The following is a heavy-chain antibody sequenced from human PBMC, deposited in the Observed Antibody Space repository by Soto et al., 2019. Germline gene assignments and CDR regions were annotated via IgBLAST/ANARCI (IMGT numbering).Heavy chain of an antibody. D-gene: IGHD1-26*01. CDR1: EGTFSSYS. V-gene: IGHV1-69*01. J-gene: IGHJ4*02. CDR2: IIPIFGTA. Sequence: QVQLVQSGAEVKKPGSSVKVSCKASEGTFSSYSINWVRQAPGQGLAWMGEIIPIFGTANYAQKFQGRDKITADEATSTAYMELSSLRSEDTAVYYFARNGGSNSVGIVYWGQGTLVTVSS. CDR3: ARNGGSNSVGIVY.